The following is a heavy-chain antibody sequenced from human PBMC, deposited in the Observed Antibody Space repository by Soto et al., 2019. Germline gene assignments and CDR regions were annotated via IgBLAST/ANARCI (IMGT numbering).Heavy chain of an antibody. CDR2: IYYSGST. J-gene: IGHJ3*02. CDR3: ARREYYDFWSGYQGIGAFDI. D-gene: IGHD3-3*01. CDR1: GGSISSSSYY. V-gene: IGHV4-39*01. Sequence: SETLSLTCTVSGGSISSSSYYWGWIRQPPGKGLEWIGSIYYSGSTYYNPSLKSRVTISVDTSKNQFSLKLSSVTAADTAVYYCARREYYDFWSGYQGIGAFDIWGQGTIVT.